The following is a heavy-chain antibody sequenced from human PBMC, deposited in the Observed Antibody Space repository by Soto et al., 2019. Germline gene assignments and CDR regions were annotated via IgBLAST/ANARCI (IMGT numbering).Heavy chain of an antibody. Sequence: SETLSLTCTVSGGSISSNYWTRIRQPPGKGLEWIGYVYNSGSTNYNPSLKSRVTISEDTSKSQFSLKVNSMTAADTAVYYCARYRREAVAGYTLDNWGQGILVTVSS. CDR1: GGSISSNY. CDR2: VYNSGST. CDR3: ARYRREAVAGYTLDN. V-gene: IGHV4-59*01. J-gene: IGHJ4*02. D-gene: IGHD6-13*01.